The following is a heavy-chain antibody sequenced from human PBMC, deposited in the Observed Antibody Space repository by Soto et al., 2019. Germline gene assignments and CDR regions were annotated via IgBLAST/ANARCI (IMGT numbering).Heavy chain of an antibody. Sequence: EVPLVASGGALVKPGESLTLSCAASGFTFNSAWMTWVRQAPGKGLEWVGRIKSWTDGGRVDTAAPVKGRFTISRDDSKTTFYLQMNSLKREDTAVYYCTKLRREKSCNSVSCYGDGASWGQGTLVTVSS. V-gene: IGHV3-15*02. CDR3: TKLRREKSCNSVSCYGDGAS. J-gene: IGHJ5*02. CDR1: GFTFNSAW. CDR2: IKSWTDGGRV. D-gene: IGHD2-2*01.